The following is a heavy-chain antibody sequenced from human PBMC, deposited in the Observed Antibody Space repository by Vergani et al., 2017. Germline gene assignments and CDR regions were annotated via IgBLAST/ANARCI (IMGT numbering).Heavy chain of an antibody. Sequence: QVQLVQSGAEVKKPGASVKVSCKASGYTFTGYYMHWVRQAPGQGLEWMGWINPNSGGTNYAQKFQGRVTMTRDTSISTAYMELSRLRSDDTAVYYCARQAVAGTVNDAFDIWGQGTMVNVSS. J-gene: IGHJ3*02. D-gene: IGHD6-19*01. CDR2: INPNSGGT. V-gene: IGHV1-2*02. CDR3: ARQAVAGTVNDAFDI. CDR1: GYTFTGYY.